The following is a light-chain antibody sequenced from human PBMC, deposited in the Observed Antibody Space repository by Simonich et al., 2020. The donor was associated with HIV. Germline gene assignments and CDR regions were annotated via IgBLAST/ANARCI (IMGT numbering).Light chain of an antibody. CDR2: DAS. CDR1: QGISSA. J-gene: IGKJ4*01. Sequence: AIQLPQSPSSLSASVCDRVTITCRASQGISSALAWYQQKPGKTPKLLIYDASNLETGIPARFSGSGFGTDFTWTISSLQPEDIATYYCQQYDNLPSVTFGGGTKVEIK. CDR3: QQYDNLPSVT. V-gene: IGKV1D-13*01.